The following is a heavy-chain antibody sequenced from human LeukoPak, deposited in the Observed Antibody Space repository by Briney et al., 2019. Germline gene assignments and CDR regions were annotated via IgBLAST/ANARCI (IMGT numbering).Heavy chain of an antibody. CDR3: ARDGWLLNYFDY. CDR2: ISGGGGST. V-gene: IGHV3-23*01. Sequence: PGGSLRLSCAASGFTFSNYAMTWVRQAPGKGLEWVSAISGGGGSTYYADSVKGQFTISRDNSKNTLYLQMNSLRAEDTAIYYCARDGWLLNYFDYWGQGTLVTVSP. D-gene: IGHD5-12*01. J-gene: IGHJ4*02. CDR1: GFTFSNYA.